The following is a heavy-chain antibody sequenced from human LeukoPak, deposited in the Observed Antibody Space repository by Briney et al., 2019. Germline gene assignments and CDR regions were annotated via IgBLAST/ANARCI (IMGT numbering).Heavy chain of an antibody. D-gene: IGHD6-13*01. CDR1: GFTFSSYA. Sequence: GGSLRLSCAASGFTFSSYAMSWVRQAPGKGLEGVSAISGSGGSTYYADSVKGRFTISRDNSKNTLYLQMNSLSAEDTAVYYCAKDQQAAAAFDYWGQGTLVTVSS. V-gene: IGHV3-23*01. J-gene: IGHJ4*02. CDR2: ISGSGGST. CDR3: AKDQQAAAAFDY.